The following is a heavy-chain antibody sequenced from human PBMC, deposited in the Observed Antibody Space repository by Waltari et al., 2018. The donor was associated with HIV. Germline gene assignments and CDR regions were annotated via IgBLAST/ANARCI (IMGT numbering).Heavy chain of an antibody. V-gene: IGHV5-51*03. Sequence: EVQVMQSGAEVKKPGESLKISCKVSGYNFASYWIGWVRQMPGKGLEWMGIIFPRDSETRYGPSFQDQVTISADPSISTAFLQWDSLQASDTAMYYCARLDFYQSPGFSLGFDYWGQGTLVTVSS. CDR3: ARLDFYQSPGFSLGFDY. CDR2: IFPRDSET. CDR1: GYNFASYW. D-gene: IGHD2-21*01. J-gene: IGHJ4*02.